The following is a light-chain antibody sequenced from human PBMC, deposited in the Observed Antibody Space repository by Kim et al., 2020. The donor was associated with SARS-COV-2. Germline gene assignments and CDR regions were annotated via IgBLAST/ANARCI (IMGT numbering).Light chain of an antibody. Sequence: SYELTQPPSVSVSPGQTASITCSGDNLGDKYTCWYQQKAGQSPVLVIFQDRKRPSGIPERFSGSSSGNTATLTISGTQALDEADYYCQTWHSSAWVFGGGTKLTVL. CDR2: QDR. J-gene: IGLJ3*02. V-gene: IGLV3-1*01. CDR3: QTWHSSAWV. CDR1: NLGDKY.